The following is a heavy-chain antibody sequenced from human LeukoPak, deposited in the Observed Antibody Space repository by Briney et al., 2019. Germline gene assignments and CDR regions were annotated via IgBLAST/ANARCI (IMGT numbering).Heavy chain of an antibody. CDR2: IYRGGNT. Sequence: GGSLRLSCAASGFTVSSNFMNWVRQAPGKGLEWVAVIYRGGNTYYAESEKGRFTISRDSSENTLYLQMNSLRAEDTAVYNCARDPRSGNYQGLDYWGPGTLVTVSS. D-gene: IGHD1-26*01. CDR1: GFTVSSNF. J-gene: IGHJ4*02. CDR3: ARDPRSGNYQGLDY. V-gene: IGHV3-53*01.